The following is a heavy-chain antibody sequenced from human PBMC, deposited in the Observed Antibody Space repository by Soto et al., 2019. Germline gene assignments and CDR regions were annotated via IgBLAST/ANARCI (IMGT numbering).Heavy chain of an antibody. Sequence: SVKVSCKASGFTFTSSAVQWVRQARGQRLEWIGWIVVGSGNTNYAQKFQERVTITRDMSTSTAYMELSSLRSEDTAVYYCAARVHYYDSSGPGDYWGQGPLVTVSS. J-gene: IGHJ4*02. V-gene: IGHV1-58*01. CDR1: GFTFTSSA. CDR2: IVVGSGNT. CDR3: AARVHYYDSSGPGDY. D-gene: IGHD3-22*01.